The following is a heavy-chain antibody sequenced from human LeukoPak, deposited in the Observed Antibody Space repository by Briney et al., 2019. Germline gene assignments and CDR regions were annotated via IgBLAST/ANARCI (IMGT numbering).Heavy chain of an antibody. CDR2: ISNRGIII. Sequence: PGGSLRLSCAASGFNFSATYMTWIRQAPGKGLEWVSYISNRGIIINYADSVKGRFTISRDDAKSSLYLHMNSLRTEDTALYYCASGGDYVGIAATFRYWGQGSLVTVSS. J-gene: IGHJ4*02. CDR3: ASGGDYVGIAATFRY. D-gene: IGHD4-23*01. V-gene: IGHV3-11*01. CDR1: GFNFSATY.